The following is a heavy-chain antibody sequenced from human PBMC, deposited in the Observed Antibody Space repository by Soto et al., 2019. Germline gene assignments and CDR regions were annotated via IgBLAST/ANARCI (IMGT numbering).Heavy chain of an antibody. CDR1: GGSIRSGSYY. D-gene: IGHD3-22*01. CDR2: IYYSGST. CDR3: AIYDSSGSRGFQH. V-gene: IGHV4-31*03. J-gene: IGHJ1*01. Sequence: QVQLQESGPGLVKPSQTLSLTCTVSGGSIRSGSYYWSWIRQHPGKGLEWIGYIYYSGSTYYNPSLKSRVTISVDTSKNQFSLNLSSVTAADTAVYYCAIYDSSGSRGFQHWGQGTLVTVSS.